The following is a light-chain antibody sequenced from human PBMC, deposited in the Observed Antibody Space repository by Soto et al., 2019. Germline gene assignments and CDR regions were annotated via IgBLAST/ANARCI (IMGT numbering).Light chain of an antibody. CDR1: QSVSIK. Sequence: ELVMTQSQATLSVSPGERATLSCRASQSVSIKLAWYQQKPGQAPRLLIYDTSTRATGIPARFSGSGSGTEFTLTISSLQSEDFAVYYCQQYNNWPPITFCQGTRLEI. J-gene: IGKJ5*01. V-gene: IGKV3-15*01. CDR3: QQYNNWPPIT. CDR2: DTS.